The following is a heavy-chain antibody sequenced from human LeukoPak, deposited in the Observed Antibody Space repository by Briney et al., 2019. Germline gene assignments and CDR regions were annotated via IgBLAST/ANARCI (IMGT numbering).Heavy chain of an antibody. D-gene: IGHD1-7*01. CDR3: ARAPSWNYNRYYYYYVDV. V-gene: IGHV1-8*03. CDR2: MNPNSGNT. CDR1: GYTFTNFD. Sequence: ASVKVSCKTSGYTFTNFDINWVRQASGHGLEWMGWMNPNSGNTGYAQKFQGRVTITRYTSISTAYMELSSLRSEDTAVYYCARAPSWNYNRYYYYYVDVWGRGTTVTVSS. J-gene: IGHJ6*03.